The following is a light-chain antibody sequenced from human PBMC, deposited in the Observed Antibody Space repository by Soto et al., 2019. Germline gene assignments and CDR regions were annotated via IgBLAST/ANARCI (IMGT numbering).Light chain of an antibody. CDR2: SAS. J-gene: IGKJ2*01. CDR3: QQYDNSVYT. CDR1: QSLSSSY. Sequence: EIVLTQSPGTLSLSPGERATLSCRTSQSLSSSYLAWYQQKPGQAPRLLIYSASSRATGIPDRFSGSGSWTDFTLTINRLEPEDFAVYYCQQYDNSVYTFGQGTRLEIK. V-gene: IGKV3-20*01.